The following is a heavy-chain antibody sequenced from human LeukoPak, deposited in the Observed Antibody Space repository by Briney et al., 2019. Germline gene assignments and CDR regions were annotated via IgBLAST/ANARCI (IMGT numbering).Heavy chain of an antibody. D-gene: IGHD3-22*01. Sequence: GGSLRLSCAASGFNFRNYDMHWVRQAPGKGLEWVASIRSDANNKYYADSVKGRFTISRDNAKNTLFLQMNSLRAEDTAVYYCARAHYFDTTGHDSDALDIWGRGTMVTVSS. V-gene: IGHV3-33*01. CDR1: GFNFRNYD. CDR2: IRSDANNK. CDR3: ARAHYFDTTGHDSDALDI. J-gene: IGHJ3*02.